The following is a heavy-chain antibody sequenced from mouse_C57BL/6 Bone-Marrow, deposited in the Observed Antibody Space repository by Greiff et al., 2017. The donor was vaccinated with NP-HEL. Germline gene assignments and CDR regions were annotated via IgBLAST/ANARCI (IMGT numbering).Heavy chain of an antibody. CDR3: ARHDGYYVGFAY. CDR2: ISNLAYSI. J-gene: IGHJ3*01. V-gene: IGHV5-15*01. Sequence: EVKVVESGGGLVQPGGSLKLSCAASGFTFSDYGMAWVRQAPRKGPEWVAFISNLAYSIYYADTVTGRFTISSENAKHTLYLEMSSLRSEDTAMYYCARHDGYYVGFAYWGQGTLVTVSA. CDR1: GFTFSDYG. D-gene: IGHD2-3*01.